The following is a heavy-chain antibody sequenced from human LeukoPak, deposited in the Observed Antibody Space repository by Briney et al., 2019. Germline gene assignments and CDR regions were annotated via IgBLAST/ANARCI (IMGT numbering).Heavy chain of an antibody. Sequence: PGGSLRLSCAASGFTVSSSYMSWVRQAPGKGLEWVSVIYSGGSTYYADSVKGRFTISRDNSKNTLYLQMNSLRAEDTAVYYCVKDPGSEEFDYWGQGTLVTVSS. CDR1: GFTVSSSY. CDR3: VKDPGSEEFDY. CDR2: IYSGGST. V-gene: IGHV3-53*01. J-gene: IGHJ4*02. D-gene: IGHD3-10*01.